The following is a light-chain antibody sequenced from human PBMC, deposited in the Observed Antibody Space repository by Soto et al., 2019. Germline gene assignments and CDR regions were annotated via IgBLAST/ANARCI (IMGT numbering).Light chain of an antibody. J-gene: IGLJ1*01. Sequence: QSALTQPRSVSGSPGQSVTISCTGTSTDVGGYNYVSWYQQHPGKVPKLMIYDVSKRPSGVPDRFSGSKSGNTASLTISGLQAEDEADYYCSSYAGSNNLGVFGTGTKVTV. CDR2: DVS. CDR1: STDVGGYNY. CDR3: SSYAGSNNLGV. V-gene: IGLV2-11*01.